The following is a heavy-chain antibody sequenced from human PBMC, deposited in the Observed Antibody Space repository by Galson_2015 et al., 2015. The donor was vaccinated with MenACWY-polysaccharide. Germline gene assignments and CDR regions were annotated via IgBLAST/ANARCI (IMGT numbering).Heavy chain of an antibody. CDR1: GFTFSGYG. CDR3: ARGSCSATSCDGRLNGLDT. J-gene: IGHJ3*02. Sequence: SLRLSCAGSGFTFSGYGMNWVRQAPGKGLEWVAAISSSGGGTYYTHSVKDRFTISRDNSKNSMYLQMSSLRAGDTAVYYCARGSCSATSCDGRLNGLDTWGQGTVVTVSS. CDR2: ISSSGGGT. D-gene: IGHD2-2*01. V-gene: IGHV3-23*01.